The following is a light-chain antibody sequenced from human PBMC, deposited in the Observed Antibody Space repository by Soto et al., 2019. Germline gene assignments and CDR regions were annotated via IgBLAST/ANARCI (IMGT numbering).Light chain of an antibody. J-gene: IGKJ3*01. Sequence: DIQMTQSPSSVSASVGDSVTITCRASESVSRWLVWFQQKPGKAPKLLIYGASSLQTGVPARFSGSGSGTYFTLTISSLQPEDLATYYCQQANSFPFTFGPGIKVDVK. V-gene: IGKV1D-12*01. CDR2: GAS. CDR1: ESVSRW. CDR3: QQANSFPFT.